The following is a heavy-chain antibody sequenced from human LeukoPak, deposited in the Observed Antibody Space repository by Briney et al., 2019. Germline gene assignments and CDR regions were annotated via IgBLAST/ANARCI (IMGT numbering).Heavy chain of an antibody. CDR3: ARDSVVSAARGGP. Sequence: SETLSLTCTVSGGSISSGSYYWSWIRQPAGKGLEWIGRIYTSGSTNYNPSLKSRVTISVDTSKNQFSLKLSSVTAADTAVYYCARDSVVSAARGGPWGQGTLVTVSS. CDR1: GGSISSGSYY. CDR2: IYTSGST. V-gene: IGHV4-61*02. D-gene: IGHD2-2*01. J-gene: IGHJ5*02.